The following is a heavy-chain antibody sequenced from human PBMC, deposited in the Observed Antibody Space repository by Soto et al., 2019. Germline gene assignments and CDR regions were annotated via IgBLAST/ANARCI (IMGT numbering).Heavy chain of an antibody. CDR2: IYHSGST. CDR1: GYSISSGYY. CDR3: ARLNGFVDY. D-gene: IGHD3-9*01. J-gene: IGHJ4*02. V-gene: IGHV4-38-2*01. Sequence: XGTLALTCAVSGYSISSGYYWGWIRQPPGKGLEWIGSIYHSGSTYYNPSLKSRVTISVDTSKNQFSLKLTSVTAADTAVYYCARLNGFVDYWGQGTLVTVSS.